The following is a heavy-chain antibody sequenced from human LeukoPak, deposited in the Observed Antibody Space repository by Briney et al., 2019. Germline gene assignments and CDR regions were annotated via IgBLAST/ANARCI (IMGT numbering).Heavy chain of an antibody. Sequence: ASVKVSCKASGYTFTSYGISRVRQAPGQGLEWMGWISAYNGNTNYAQKLQGRVTMTTDTSTSTAYMELRSLRSDDTAVYYCARGPYDFWSGYPLGWFDPWGQGTLVTVSS. J-gene: IGHJ5*02. D-gene: IGHD3-3*01. CDR1: GYTFTSYG. V-gene: IGHV1-18*01. CDR2: ISAYNGNT. CDR3: ARGPYDFWSGYPLGWFDP.